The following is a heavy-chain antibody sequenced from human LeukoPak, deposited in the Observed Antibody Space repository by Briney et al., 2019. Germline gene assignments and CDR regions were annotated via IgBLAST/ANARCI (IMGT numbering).Heavy chain of an antibody. V-gene: IGHV3-23*01. CDR2: ISGSGGST. CDR1: GFTFSSHA. D-gene: IGHD2-2*01. J-gene: IGHJ4*02. Sequence: GGSLRLSCAASGFTFSSHAMSWVRQAPGKGLEWVSAISGSGGSTYYADSVKGRFTISRDNSKNTLYLQMNSLRAEDTAVYYCAKSRYYAQEEYYFDYWGQGTLVTVSS. CDR3: AKSRYYAQEEYYFDY.